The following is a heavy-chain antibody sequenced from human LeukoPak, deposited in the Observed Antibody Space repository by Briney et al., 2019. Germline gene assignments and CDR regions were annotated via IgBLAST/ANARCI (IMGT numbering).Heavy chain of an antibody. CDR3: ARVTVPPNAFDI. CDR1: GFTFSSYS. D-gene: IGHD4-17*01. V-gene: IGHV3-21*01. CDR2: ISISSSYI. Sequence: TGGSLRLSCAASGFTFSSYSMNWVRQAPGKGLEWVSSISISSSYIYYADSVKGRFTISRDNAKNSLYLQMNSLRAEDTAVYYCARVTVPPNAFDIWGQGTMVTVSS. J-gene: IGHJ3*02.